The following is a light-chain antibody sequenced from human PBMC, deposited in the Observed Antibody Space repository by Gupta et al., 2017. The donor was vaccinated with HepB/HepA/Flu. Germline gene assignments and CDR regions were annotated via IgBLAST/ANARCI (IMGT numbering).Light chain of an antibody. Sequence: QSVLTQPPSVSVAPGQRVTISCTGRSSNIGAGYDVLWYQQLPGTAPKLLIYGNSNRPSGVPDRFSGSKSGTSASLAITGLQAEDEADYYCQSYDSSLSGSGVFGGGTKLTVL. CDR3: QSYDSSLSGSGV. V-gene: IGLV1-40*01. J-gene: IGLJ2*01. CDR2: GNS. CDR1: SSNIGAGYD.